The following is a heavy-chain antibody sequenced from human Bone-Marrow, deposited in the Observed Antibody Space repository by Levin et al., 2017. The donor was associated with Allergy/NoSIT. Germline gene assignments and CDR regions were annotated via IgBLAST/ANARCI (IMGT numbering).Heavy chain of an antibody. Sequence: QAGGSLRLSCAASGFTFDDYPMHWVRQPPGKGLEWVSLITWDGRTTYYADSVRGRFTISRDNTKNSLYLQMNSLRSEDTALYYCAKDYGAAYYYFDYWGQGTLVTVSS. D-gene: IGHD1-26*01. CDR1: GFTFDDYP. CDR3: AKDYGAAYYYFDY. CDR2: ITWDGRTT. J-gene: IGHJ4*02. V-gene: IGHV3-43*01.